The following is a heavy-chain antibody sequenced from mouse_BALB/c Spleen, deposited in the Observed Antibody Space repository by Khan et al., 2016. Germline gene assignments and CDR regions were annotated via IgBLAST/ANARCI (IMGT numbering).Heavy chain of an antibody. CDR1: GYSITSDYA. D-gene: IGHD1-1*01. CDR3: ARPYSASTDFDC. J-gene: IGHJ2*01. CDR2: ISYSGRT. V-gene: IGHV3-2*02. Sequence: EVQLQESGPGLVKPSQSLSLTCTVTGYSITSDYAWNWIRQFPGNKLEWVGNISYSGRTSYNPSLKSRISITRDTSKNQFFLQLNSVTTEDTATCYLARPYSASTDFDCRGQGTPLTGSS.